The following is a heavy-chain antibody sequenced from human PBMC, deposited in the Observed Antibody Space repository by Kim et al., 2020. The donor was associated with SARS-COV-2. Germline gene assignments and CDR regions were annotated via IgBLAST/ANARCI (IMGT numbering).Heavy chain of an antibody. D-gene: IGHD3-10*01. CDR2: ISAYNGNT. J-gene: IGHJ6*02. Sequence: ASVKVSCKASGYTFTSYGISWVRQAPGQGLEWMGWISAYNGNTNYAQKLQGRVTMTTDTSTSTAYMELRSLRSDDTAVYYCARDMYPYGSGSYYNADTSDAQRSYYYYGMDVWGQGTTVTVSS. CDR3: ARDMYPYGSGSYYNADTSDAQRSYYYYGMDV. CDR1: GYTFTSYG. V-gene: IGHV1-18*01.